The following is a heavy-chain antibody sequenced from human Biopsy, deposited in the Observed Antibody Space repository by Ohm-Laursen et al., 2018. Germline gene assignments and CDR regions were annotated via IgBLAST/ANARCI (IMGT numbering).Heavy chain of an antibody. Sequence: SETLSLTCSVSGGLNSNYYWSWVRQPAGKGLEWIGRLYTSGDTNYNPSLKSRVSVSEDTSRRQFSLRLTSVTAADTAVYYCATGPKRLTGTSYFESWGRGILVTVSS. V-gene: IGHV4-4*07. J-gene: IGHJ4*02. CDR1: GGLNSNYY. CDR3: ATGPKRLTGTSYFES. D-gene: IGHD1-7*01. CDR2: LYTSGDT.